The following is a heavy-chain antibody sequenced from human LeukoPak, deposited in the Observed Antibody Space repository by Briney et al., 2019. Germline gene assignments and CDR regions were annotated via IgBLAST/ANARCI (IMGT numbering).Heavy chain of an antibody. D-gene: IGHD6-13*01. CDR1: GGSIRGYY. CDR2: IYYSGST. Sequence: SSETLSLTCTVSGGSIRGYYWSWIRQPPGKGLEWIGYIYYSGSTNYNPSLKSRVTISVDTSKNQFSLRLSSVTAADTAVYYCARVTGYMTEDYFDYWGQGTLITVSS. V-gene: IGHV4-59*01. J-gene: IGHJ4*02. CDR3: ARVTGYMTEDYFDY.